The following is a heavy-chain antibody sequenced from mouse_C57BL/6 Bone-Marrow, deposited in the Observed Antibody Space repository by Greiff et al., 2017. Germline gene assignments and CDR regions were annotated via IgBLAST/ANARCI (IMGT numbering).Heavy chain of an antibody. CDR2: IYPGDGDT. V-gene: IGHV1-80*01. D-gene: IGHD2-1*01. CDR1: GYAFSSYW. J-gene: IGHJ2*01. Sequence: QVQLKESGAELVKPGASVKISCKASGYAFSSYWMNWVKQRPGKGLEWIGQIYPGDGDTNYNGKFKGKATLTADKSSSTAYMQLSSLTSEDSAVYFCARSEGNYTCDYWGQGTTLTVSS. CDR3: ARSEGNYTCDY.